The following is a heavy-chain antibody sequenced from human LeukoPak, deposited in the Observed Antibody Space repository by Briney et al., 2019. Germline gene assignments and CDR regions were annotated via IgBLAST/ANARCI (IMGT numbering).Heavy chain of an antibody. V-gene: IGHV3-23*01. Sequence: GGSLRLSCAASGFTFSSYAMSWVRQAPGKGLEWVSAISGSGGSTYYADSVKGRFTISRDNSKNTPYLQMNSLRAEDTAVYYCAKGYDSSGYYNKRPDYWGQGTLVTVSS. CDR2: ISGSGGST. CDR3: AKGYDSSGYYNKRPDY. D-gene: IGHD3-22*01. CDR1: GFTFSSYA. J-gene: IGHJ4*02.